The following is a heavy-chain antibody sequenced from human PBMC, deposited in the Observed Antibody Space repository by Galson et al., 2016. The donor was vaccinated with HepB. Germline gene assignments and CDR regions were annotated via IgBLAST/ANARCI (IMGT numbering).Heavy chain of an antibody. D-gene: IGHD3-10*01. J-gene: IGHJ2*01. V-gene: IGHV4-59*01. CDR1: GGSIISYY. CDR3: ARDSAGSFDL. Sequence: ETLSLTCTVSGGSIISYYWSWIRQSPGKGLVCIGYIYYSGSTNYNPSLNSRATMSVDTSKNQFSLKLYSVTAADTAVYYYARDSAGSFDLWGRGTLVTVSS. CDR2: IYYSGST.